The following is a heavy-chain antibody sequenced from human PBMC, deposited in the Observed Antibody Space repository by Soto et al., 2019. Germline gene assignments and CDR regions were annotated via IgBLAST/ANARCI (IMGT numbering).Heavy chain of an antibody. CDR1: GFTFSNYG. CDR2: ISYDGRNK. D-gene: IGHD3-22*01. V-gene: IGHV3-30*18. J-gene: IGHJ6*02. CDR3: AKRIGDYDSSGYSDGMDV. Sequence: PGGSLRLSCAASGFTFSNYGMHWVRRAPGKGLEWVALISYDGRNKYYADSVKGRFTISRDNSKNTLYLQMNSLRAEDTAVYYCAKRIGDYDSSGYSDGMDVWGQGTTVTVSS.